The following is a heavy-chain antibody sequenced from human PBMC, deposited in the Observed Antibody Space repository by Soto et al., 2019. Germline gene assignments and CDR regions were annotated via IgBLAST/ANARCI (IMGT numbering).Heavy chain of an antibody. Sequence: QITLKESGPTLVKPTQTLTLTCTFSGFSLSTSGVGVGWIRQPPGKALEWLAPIYWNDDKRYSPSLKSRLTIPMYHSKIPVGLTMTNMEPVDTATYYCAHGVSLYCSCGSCYFAFDIWGQETMVTVSS. D-gene: IGHD2-15*01. V-gene: IGHV2-5*01. CDR1: GFSLSTSGVG. CDR2: IYWNDDK. J-gene: IGHJ3*02. CDR3: AHGVSLYCSCGSCYFAFDI.